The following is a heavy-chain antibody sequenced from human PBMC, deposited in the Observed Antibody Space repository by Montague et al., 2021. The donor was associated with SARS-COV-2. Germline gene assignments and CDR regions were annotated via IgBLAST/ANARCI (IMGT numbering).Heavy chain of an antibody. CDR1: GFTFSSYA. J-gene: IGHJ4*02. V-gene: IGHV3-23*01. CDR2: ISDGGGGT. CDR3: AIDIQRTIKPTFDS. D-gene: IGHD5-18*01. Sequence: SLRLSCAASGFTFSSYAMSWVRQAPVKGLEWVAAISDGGGGTYYTDSVKGRFTISRDTSKNMLFLHMNSLRAEDTAVYYCAIDIQRTIKPTFDSWGQGALITVSS.